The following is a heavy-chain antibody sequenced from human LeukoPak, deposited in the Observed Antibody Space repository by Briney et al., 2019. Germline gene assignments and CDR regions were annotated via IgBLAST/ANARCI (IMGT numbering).Heavy chain of an antibody. CDR3: VRSRSGTYGWFDP. CDR1: GGSISGYY. V-gene: IGHV4-59*01. J-gene: IGHJ5*02. D-gene: IGHD4-17*01. Sequence: SETLSLTCTVSGGSISGYYWSWIRQPPGKGLEWIGFIYYTGNTNYNPSLKSRLTISIDTSKNQFSLKVCSVAAADTAVYYCVRSRSGTYGWFDPWGQGTLVTVSS. CDR2: IYYTGNT.